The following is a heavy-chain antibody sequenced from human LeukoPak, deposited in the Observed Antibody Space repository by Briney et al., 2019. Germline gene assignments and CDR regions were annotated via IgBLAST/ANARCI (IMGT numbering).Heavy chain of an antibody. V-gene: IGHV1-46*01. J-gene: IGHJ5*02. CDR2: INPSGGST. D-gene: IGHD3-22*01. CDR1: GYTFTSYY. CDR3: AREFYYYDSSGYLRWFDP. Sequence: ASVKVSCKASGYTFTSYYMHWVRQAPGQGLEWMGIINPSGGSTSYAQKFQGRVTMTRDTSTSTVYMELSSLRSEDTAVYYYAREFYYYDSSGYLRWFDPWGQGTLVTVSS.